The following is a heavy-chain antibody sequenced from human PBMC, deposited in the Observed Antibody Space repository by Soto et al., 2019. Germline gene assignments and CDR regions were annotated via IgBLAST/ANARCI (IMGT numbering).Heavy chain of an antibody. V-gene: IGHV3-30-3*01. D-gene: IGHD4-17*01. CDR1: GFTFSSYA. J-gene: IGHJ4*02. CDR2: LSYDGSNK. Sequence: QVQLVESGGGVVQPGRSLRLSCAASGFTFSSYAMHWVRQAPGKGLEWVAVLSYDGSNKYYADSVKGRFTLSRDNSKNTLYLQMNSLRAEDTAVYYCARAPTTVTTAYYFDYWGQGTLVTVSS. CDR3: ARAPTTVTTAYYFDY.